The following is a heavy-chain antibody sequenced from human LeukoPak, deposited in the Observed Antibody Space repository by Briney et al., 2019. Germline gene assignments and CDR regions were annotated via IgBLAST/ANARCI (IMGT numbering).Heavy chain of an antibody. J-gene: IGHJ4*02. CDR2: IYYSGSP. V-gene: IGHV4-59*08. Sequence: SETLSLACTVSGGAINKYYWTGIRQPPGKGLEWIGYIYYSGSPNYNPSLKSRVTISVDRSNNQFSLKLKSVTAADTAVYYCARHGGQYPEGDYFDYWGQGTLITVSS. D-gene: IGHD2/OR15-2a*01. CDR3: ARHGGQYPEGDYFDY. CDR1: GGAINKYY.